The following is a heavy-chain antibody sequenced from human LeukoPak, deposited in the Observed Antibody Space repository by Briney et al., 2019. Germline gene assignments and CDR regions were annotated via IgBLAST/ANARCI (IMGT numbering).Heavy chain of an antibody. V-gene: IGHV4-34*01. CDR2: INHSGST. J-gene: IGHJ4*02. D-gene: IGHD3-10*01. CDR3: ARGRTTMVRGVTTTYYFDY. Sequence: SETLSLTCAVYGGSFSGYYWSWIRQPPGKGLEWIGEINHSGSTNYNPSLKSRVTISVDTSKNQFSLKLSSVTAADTAVYYCARGRTTMVRGVTTTYYFDYWGQGTLVTVSS. CDR1: GGSFSGYY.